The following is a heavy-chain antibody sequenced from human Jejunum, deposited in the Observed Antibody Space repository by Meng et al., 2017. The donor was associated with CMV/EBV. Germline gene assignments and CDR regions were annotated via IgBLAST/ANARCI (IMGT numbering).Heavy chain of an antibody. V-gene: IGHV6-1*01. J-gene: IGHJ4*02. Sequence: GDSVSSNSAAWNWIRQSPSRGLEWLGRTYYGSKWDNDYAVSVKSRITINPDTSQNQFSLQLNSVTPEDTAVYYCARAPRYNWNFDYWGQGTLVTVSS. CDR1: GDSVSSNSAA. CDR2: TYYGSKWDN. CDR3: ARAPRYNWNFDY. D-gene: IGHD1-20*01.